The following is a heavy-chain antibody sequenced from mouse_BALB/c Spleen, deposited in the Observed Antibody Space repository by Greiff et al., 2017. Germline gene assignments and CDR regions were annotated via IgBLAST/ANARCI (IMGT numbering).Heavy chain of an antibody. Sequence: EVKLMESGGGLVKPGGSLKLSCAASGFTFSSYAMSWVRQSPEKRLEWVAEISSGGGSTYYPDTVKGRFTISRDNAKNTLYLQMSSLKSEDTAMYYCARHYYGSSYWYFDVWGAGTTVTVSS. J-gene: IGHJ1*01. CDR2: ISSGGGST. CDR1: GFTFSSYA. D-gene: IGHD1-1*01. CDR3: ARHYYGSSYWYFDV. V-gene: IGHV5-12-2*01.